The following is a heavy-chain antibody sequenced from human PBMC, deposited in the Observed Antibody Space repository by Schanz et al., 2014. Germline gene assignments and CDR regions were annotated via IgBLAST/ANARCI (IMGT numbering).Heavy chain of an antibody. CDR3: ARDLISSGWYG. D-gene: IGHD6-19*01. Sequence: VQLLESGGGLVQPGGSLRLSCAASGFTFSRYAMHWVRQAPGKGLEWVALISYDGSSKNHADSVQGRFTISRDNAKNSLYLQMNSLRAEDTAVYYCARDLISSGWYGWGQGTLVTVSS. V-gene: IGHV3-30*04. CDR1: GFTFSRYA. CDR2: ISYDGSSK. J-gene: IGHJ4*02.